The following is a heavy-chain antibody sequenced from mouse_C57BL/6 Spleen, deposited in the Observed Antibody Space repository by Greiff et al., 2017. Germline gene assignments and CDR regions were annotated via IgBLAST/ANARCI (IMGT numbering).Heavy chain of an antibody. Sequence: VQLQQPGAELVMPGASVKLSCKASGYTFTSYWMHWVKQRPGQGLEWIGEIDPSDSYTNYNQKFKGKSTLTVDKSSSTAYMQLSSLTSEDSAVDYCARAGNYGNYGWYFDVWGTGTTVTVSS. CDR3: ARAGNYGNYGWYFDV. J-gene: IGHJ1*03. D-gene: IGHD2-1*01. CDR1: GYTFTSYW. V-gene: IGHV1-69*01. CDR2: IDPSDSYT.